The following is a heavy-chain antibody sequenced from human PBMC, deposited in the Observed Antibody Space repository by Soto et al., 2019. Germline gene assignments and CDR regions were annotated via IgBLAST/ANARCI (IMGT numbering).Heavy chain of an antibody. D-gene: IGHD2-2*01. Sequence: GASVKVSCKASGYTFTGYYMHWVRQAPGQGLEWMGWINPNSGGTNYAQKFQGWVTMTRDTSISTAYMELSRLRSDDTAVYYCARDAYCSSTSCYHYYMDVWGKGTTVTVSS. CDR1: GYTFTGYY. V-gene: IGHV1-2*04. J-gene: IGHJ6*03. CDR2: INPNSGGT. CDR3: ARDAYCSSTSCYHYYMDV.